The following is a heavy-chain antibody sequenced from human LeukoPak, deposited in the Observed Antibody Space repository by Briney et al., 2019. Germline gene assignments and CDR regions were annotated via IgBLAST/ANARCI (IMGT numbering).Heavy chain of an antibody. D-gene: IGHD6-13*01. CDR2: TSYDGSNE. CDR3: AKDRDWFGSSWHHFDY. V-gene: IGHV3-30*18. J-gene: IGHJ4*02. CDR1: GFTFSSYA. Sequence: GGSLRLSRAASGFTFSSYAMSWVRQAPGKGLEWVAVTSYDGSNEYYAGSVKGRFTISRDNSKNTLYLQMNSLRAEDTAVYYCAKDRDWFGSSWHHFDYWGQGTLVTVSS.